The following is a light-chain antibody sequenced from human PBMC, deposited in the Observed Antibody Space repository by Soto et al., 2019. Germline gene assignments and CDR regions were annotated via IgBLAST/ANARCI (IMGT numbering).Light chain of an antibody. J-gene: IGKJ1*01. CDR3: QRCDKAATWT. Sequence: EIVLTQSPGTLSLSPGERATLSCRASQSVGSSCLAWYQQKPGQAPRLLIYAASTRATGIPDRFSGSGSGTDFTLTISRLEPEDFAVYYCQRCDKAATWTCGQGTKVDIK. V-gene: IGKV3-20*01. CDR2: AAS. CDR1: QSVGSSC.